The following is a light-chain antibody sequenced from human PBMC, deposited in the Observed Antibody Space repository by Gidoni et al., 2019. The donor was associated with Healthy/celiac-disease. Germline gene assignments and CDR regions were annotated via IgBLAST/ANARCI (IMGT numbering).Light chain of an antibody. Sequence: DSQMTQYPSSLYASVGDRVTITCRASQSIRIYLNWYQQKPGKASKLLIYATSSLQGGVPSMFSGSGSGTDFTLTIRSLQPEDFATYHCQQSYSTPWTFGQGTKVEIK. V-gene: IGKV1-39*01. CDR1: QSIRIY. J-gene: IGKJ1*01. CDR2: ATS. CDR3: QQSYSTPWT.